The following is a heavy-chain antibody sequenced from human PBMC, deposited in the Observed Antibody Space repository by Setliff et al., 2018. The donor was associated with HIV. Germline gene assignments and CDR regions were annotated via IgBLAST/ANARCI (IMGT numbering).Heavy chain of an antibody. J-gene: IGHJ4*02. CDR3: SRLYGSGHYFAFDF. D-gene: IGHD3-10*01. Sequence: LSLTCTVSGASLSSHNYYWGWIRQSPGKGLEWIASIRSSGDTYYNPSLQSRVIISVDTSNNQISLKLTSVTALDTAVYYCSRLYGSGHYFAFDFWGQGALVTVSS. CDR2: IRSSGDT. V-gene: IGHV4-39*01. CDR1: GASLSSHNYY.